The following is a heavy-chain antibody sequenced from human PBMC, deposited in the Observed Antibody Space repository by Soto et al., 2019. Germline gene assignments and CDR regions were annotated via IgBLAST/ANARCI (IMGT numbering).Heavy chain of an antibody. CDR1: GGSFSGYQ. D-gene: IGHD3-10*01. Sequence: QVQLQQWGAGLLKPSETLSLTCAVYGGSFSGYQWTWIRQTPGKGLEWIGEINDSGNINYNPSLKSRVTIFLDTPKKQISLKLSSVTAADTAVYFCARGLRLWFGELSRRGGYYYYMDVWGKGTTVTVSS. CDR2: INDSGNI. J-gene: IGHJ6*03. CDR3: ARGLRLWFGELSRRGGYYYYMDV. V-gene: IGHV4-34*01.